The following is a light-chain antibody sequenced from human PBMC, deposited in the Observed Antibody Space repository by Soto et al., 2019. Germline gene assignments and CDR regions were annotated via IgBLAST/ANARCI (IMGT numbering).Light chain of an antibody. CDR1: SSDVGFYNY. Sequence: QSALTQPASVSGSPGQSNAISCTGSSSDVGFYNYVSWYQQHPGEVPKLIIFEVSNRPSGVSNRFSGSKSGNTASLTISGLQAEDEAAYYCSSYTTSSTRVFGTGTKLTVL. J-gene: IGLJ1*01. V-gene: IGLV2-14*01. CDR2: EVS. CDR3: SSYTTSSTRV.